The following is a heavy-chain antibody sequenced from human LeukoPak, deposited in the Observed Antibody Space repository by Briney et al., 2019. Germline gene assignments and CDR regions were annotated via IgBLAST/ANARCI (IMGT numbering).Heavy chain of an antibody. D-gene: IGHD4-17*01. CDR1: TFTFDSYG. V-gene: IGHV3-30*18. CDR3: AKERTDYALDY. Sequence: RSLTLNCAAYTFTFDSYGRHWLPHAPGKGLEWVAVISYDGSNKYYADSVRGRFTSSRDNSKNTLYLQVNSLRAEDAAVYYCAKERTDYALDYWGQGSLVTVCS. J-gene: IGHJ4*02. CDR2: ISYDGSNK.